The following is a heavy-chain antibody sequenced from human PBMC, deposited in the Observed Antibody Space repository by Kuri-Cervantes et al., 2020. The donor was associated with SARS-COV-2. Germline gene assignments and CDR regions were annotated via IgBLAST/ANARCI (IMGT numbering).Heavy chain of an antibody. CDR2: ISGSDGST. CDR1: GFTLSSYA. V-gene: IGHV3-23*01. CDR3: AKDYYSSSSNYFDY. D-gene: IGHD6-6*01. Sequence: GGSLRLSCAASGFTLSSYAMSWVRQAPGKGLEWVSAISGSDGSTYYADSVKGRFTISRDNSKDTLYLQMNSLRAEDTAVYYCAKDYYSSSSNYFDYWGQGTLVTVSS. J-gene: IGHJ4*02.